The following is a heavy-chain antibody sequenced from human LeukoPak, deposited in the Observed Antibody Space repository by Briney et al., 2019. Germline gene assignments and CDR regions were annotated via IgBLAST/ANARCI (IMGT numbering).Heavy chain of an antibody. CDR3: ARITMISGYFDY. J-gene: IGHJ4*02. V-gene: IGHV4-34*01. CDR2: INHSGST. D-gene: IGHD3-22*01. CDR1: SGSFSGYY. Sequence: SETLSLTCAVYSGSFSGYYWSWIRQPPGKGLEWIGEINHSGSTNYNPSLKSRVTISVDTSKNQFSLKLSSVTAADTAVYYCARITMISGYFDYWGQGTLVTVSS.